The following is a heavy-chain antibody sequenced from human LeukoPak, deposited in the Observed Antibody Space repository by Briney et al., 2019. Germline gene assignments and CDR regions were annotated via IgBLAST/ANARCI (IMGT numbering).Heavy chain of an antibody. Sequence: GESLKISCKASGYSFTNYWIGWVRQMPGKGLEWMGIIYPSDSDTRYSPSFQGQVTISADKSISTAYLQWSSPKASDTAIYYCARQTTVDIVAYTDYWGQGTLVSVSS. CDR2: IYPSDSDT. V-gene: IGHV5-51*01. CDR1: GYSFTNYW. J-gene: IGHJ4*02. D-gene: IGHD5-12*01. CDR3: ARQTTVDIVAYTDY.